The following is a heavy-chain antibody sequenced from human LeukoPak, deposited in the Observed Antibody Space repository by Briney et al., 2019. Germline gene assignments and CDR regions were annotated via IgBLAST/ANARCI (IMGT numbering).Heavy chain of an antibody. CDR3: ARQGGQGGMDV. Sequence: GGSLKIFCKGSGYSFTSYWNTWVRQMPGKGLEWMGRIDPSDSYTNYSPSFQGHVTISTDKSISTAYLQWSSLTAADIAMYYCARQGGQGGMDVWGQGTTVTVSS. V-gene: IGHV5-10-1*01. J-gene: IGHJ6*02. CDR2: IDPSDSYT. D-gene: IGHD2-15*01. CDR1: GYSFTSYW.